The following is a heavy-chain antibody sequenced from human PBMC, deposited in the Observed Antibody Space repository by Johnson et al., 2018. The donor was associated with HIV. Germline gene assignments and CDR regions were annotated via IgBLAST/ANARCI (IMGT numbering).Heavy chain of an antibody. D-gene: IGHD2-15*01. J-gene: IGHJ3*02. CDR2: ISYDGNNK. CDR1: GFTFSSYP. Sequence: QVQLVESGGGVVQPGMSLRLSCAGSGFTFSSYPMHWVRQPPGKGLEWVAVISYDGNNKYYADSVKGRVTISRDNSKNTLYLQMNSLRAEDTAMYYCAKDNLKRTRGSDAFDIWGQGTRVTVSS. V-gene: IGHV3-30-3*01. CDR3: AKDNLKRTRGSDAFDI.